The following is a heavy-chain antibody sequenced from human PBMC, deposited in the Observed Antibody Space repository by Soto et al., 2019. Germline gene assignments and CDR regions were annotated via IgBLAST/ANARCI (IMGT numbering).Heavy chain of an antibody. V-gene: IGHV3-23*01. CDR1: EVTCSSYS. Sequence: GRPLRLSCAASEVTCSSYSMNWGRKDPGKGLEWVSGISGSGGSTYYADSVKGRFTISRDNSKNTLSLQMNSLGAEDTAVYYCTKVPRRVTDIDYWGQGTLVTVSS. CDR3: TKVPRRVTDIDY. D-gene: IGHD2-21*02. J-gene: IGHJ4*02. CDR2: ISGSGGST.